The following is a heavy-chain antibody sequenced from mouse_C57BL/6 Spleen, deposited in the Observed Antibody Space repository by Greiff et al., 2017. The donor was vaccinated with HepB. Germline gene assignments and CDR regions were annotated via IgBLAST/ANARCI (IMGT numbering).Heavy chain of an antibody. Sequence: QVQLKESGAELAKPGASVKLSCKASGYTFTSYWMHWVKQRPGQGLEWIGYINPSSGYTKYNQKFKDKATLTADKSSSTAYMQLSSLTYEDSAVYYCAMIYYDYDGGFDYWGQGTTLTVSS. CDR1: GYTFTSYW. J-gene: IGHJ2*01. CDR3: AMIYYDYDGGFDY. CDR2: INPSSGYT. V-gene: IGHV1-7*01. D-gene: IGHD2-4*01.